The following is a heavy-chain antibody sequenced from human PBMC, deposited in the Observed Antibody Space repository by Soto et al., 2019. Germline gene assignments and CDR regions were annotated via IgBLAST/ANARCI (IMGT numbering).Heavy chain of an antibody. Sequence: QVQLQESGPGLVKPSQTLSLTCTVSGGSISSGGYYWRWIRQHPGKGLEWIGYIYYSGRPYYNPSLKSRVTISVDTSKNQFSLKLSSVTAADTAVYYCARDQVLAVTTGRYYYYYMDVWGKGTPVTVSS. V-gene: IGHV4-31*03. CDR2: IYYSGRP. J-gene: IGHJ6*03. CDR1: GGSISSGGYY. CDR3: ARDQVLAVTTGRYYYYYMDV. D-gene: IGHD4-17*01.